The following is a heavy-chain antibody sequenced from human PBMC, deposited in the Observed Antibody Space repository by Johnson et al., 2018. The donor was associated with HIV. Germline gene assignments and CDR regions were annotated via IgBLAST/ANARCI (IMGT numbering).Heavy chain of an antibody. D-gene: IGHD4-17*01. CDR3: AKDLETYGDLRRMDAFDI. V-gene: IGHV3-30*02. J-gene: IGHJ3*02. CDR2: IRYDGSSQ. CDR1: GFTFSSYG. Sequence: VQLVESGGGVVQPGGSLRLSCAASGFTFSSYGMHWVRQAPGKGLAWVAFIRYDGSSQDFADSVKGRFTISRDHSKHTLYLQMNSLRTEDTAVYYCAKDLETYGDLRRMDAFDIWGQGTMVTVSS.